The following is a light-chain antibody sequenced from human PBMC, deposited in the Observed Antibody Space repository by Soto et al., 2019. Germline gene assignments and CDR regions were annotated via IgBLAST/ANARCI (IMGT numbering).Light chain of an antibody. Sequence: QCVQTHPPSVCSAPGQKVAISCSGSSSNIGGNSVSWYQQLPGTAPKLLIYDDNKRPSGIPDRFSGSKSGTSATLGITGFQTGDEADYYCGSWDSSLSAYVFGTGTKVTVL. V-gene: IGLV1-51*01. J-gene: IGLJ1*01. CDR2: DDN. CDR1: SSNIGGNS. CDR3: GSWDSSLSAYV.